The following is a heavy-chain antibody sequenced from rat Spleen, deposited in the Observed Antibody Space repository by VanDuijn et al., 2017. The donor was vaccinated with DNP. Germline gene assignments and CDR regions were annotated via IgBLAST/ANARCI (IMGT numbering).Heavy chain of an antibody. CDR2: ISYSGST. V-gene: IGHV3-1*01. CDR1: AYSITTNY. CDR3: ARWSDYFDY. J-gene: IGHJ2*01. Sequence: VQLQESGPGLVKPSQSLSLTCSVTAYSITTNYWGWIRKFPGNKMEWVGHISYSGSTTYNPSLKSRIAITRDTSKNQSFLHLKSVTTEDTATYYCARWSDYFDYWGQGVMVTVSS.